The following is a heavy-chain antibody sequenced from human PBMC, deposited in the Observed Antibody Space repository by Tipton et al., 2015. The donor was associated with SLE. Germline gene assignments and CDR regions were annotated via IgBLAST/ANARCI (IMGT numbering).Heavy chain of an antibody. D-gene: IGHD3-3*01. CDR1: DVSISSTYYY. Sequence: TLSLTCTVSDVSISSTYYYWGLIRQPPGKGLEWIGSIHYSGSTYYNPSLKSRVTISVDTSKNQFSLKLSSVTAADTAVYYCARSITIFWSGRGYFDYWGQGTLVTVSS. CDR2: IHYSGST. J-gene: IGHJ4*02. V-gene: IGHV4-39*07. CDR3: ARSITIFWSGRGYFDY.